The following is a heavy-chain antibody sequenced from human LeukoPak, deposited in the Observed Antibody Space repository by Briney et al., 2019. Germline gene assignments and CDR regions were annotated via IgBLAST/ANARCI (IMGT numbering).Heavy chain of an antibody. CDR2: ISYDGSNK. D-gene: IGHD3-22*01. Sequence: GRSLRLSCAASGFTFSSYGMHWVRQAPGKGLEWVAVISYDGSNKYYADSVKGRFTISRDNSKNTLYLQMNSLRAEDTAVYYCAKDLPYYYDSSGAIDYWGQGTLVTVSS. V-gene: IGHV3-30*18. CDR3: AKDLPYYYDSSGAIDY. CDR1: GFTFSSYG. J-gene: IGHJ4*02.